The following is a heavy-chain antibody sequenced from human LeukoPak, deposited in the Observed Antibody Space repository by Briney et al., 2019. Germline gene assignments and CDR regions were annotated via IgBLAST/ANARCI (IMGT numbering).Heavy chain of an antibody. Sequence: SETLSLTCTVSGGSISGYSWTWIRQPPGQGLEWIGYFHNSRNTSYNPSLTGRVTISVDTAMDQISLKLNSVTAADTAVYYCARGRLGLSPWGQGTLVTASS. J-gene: IGHJ5*02. CDR3: ARGRLGLSP. D-gene: IGHD3-10*01. V-gene: IGHV4-59*01. CDR1: GGSISGYS. CDR2: FHNSRNT.